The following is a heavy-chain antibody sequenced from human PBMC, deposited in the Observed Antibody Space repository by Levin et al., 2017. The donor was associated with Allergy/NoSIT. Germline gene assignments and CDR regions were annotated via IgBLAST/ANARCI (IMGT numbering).Heavy chain of an antibody. CDR2: IKSKTDGGTA. CDR1: GITFSNAW. V-gene: IGHV3-15*01. CDR3: TTYISSWYYFDN. D-gene: IGHD6-13*01. J-gene: IGHJ4*02. Sequence: GESLKISCPASGITFSNAWMSWARQAPGKGLEWVGRIKSKTDGGTADYASPVKGRFTISRDDSKNTLYLQMNSLKTEDTAVYYCTTYISSWYYFDNWGQGTLVTVS.